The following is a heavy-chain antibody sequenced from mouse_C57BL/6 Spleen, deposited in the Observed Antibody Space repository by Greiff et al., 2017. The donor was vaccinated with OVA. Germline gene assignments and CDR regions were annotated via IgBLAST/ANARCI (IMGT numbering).Heavy chain of an antibody. CDR1: GYTFTSYW. Sequence: VQLQQPGAELVMPGASVKLSCKASGYTFTSYWMHWVKQRPGQGLEWIGEIDPSDSYTNYNQKFKGKSTLTVDKSSSTAYMQLSSLTSEDSAVYYCARSEYYGSSLYYYAMDYWGQGTSVTVSS. V-gene: IGHV1-69*01. D-gene: IGHD1-1*01. CDR3: ARSEYYGSSLYYYAMDY. J-gene: IGHJ4*01. CDR2: IDPSDSYT.